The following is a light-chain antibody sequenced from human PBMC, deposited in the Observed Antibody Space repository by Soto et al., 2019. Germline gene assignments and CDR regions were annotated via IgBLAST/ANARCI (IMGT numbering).Light chain of an antibody. CDR1: SSNIGNNY. Sequence: QSVLTQPPSVSAAPGQKVTISCSGSSSNIGNNYVSWYQQLPGTAPKLLIYENNKRPSGIPDRFSGSKSGTSATLGITGLQTGDEADYYCETWDSSLSAGVFGGGTKLTLL. CDR3: ETWDSSLSAGV. J-gene: IGLJ3*02. CDR2: ENN. V-gene: IGLV1-51*02.